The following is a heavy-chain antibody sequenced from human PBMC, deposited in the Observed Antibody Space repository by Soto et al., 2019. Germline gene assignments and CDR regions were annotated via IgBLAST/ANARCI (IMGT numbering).Heavy chain of an antibody. CDR1: GFTFSSYA. D-gene: IGHD6-19*01. CDR3: AKKAYTYSSGWYGAFDI. Sequence: GGSLRLSCAGSGFTFSSYAMSWVRQAPGKGLEWVSALSGSGSTTYYADSVKGRFTNSRDNSKNTLYLQMNSLRAEDTAVYYCAKKAYTYSSGWYGAFDIWGQGTMVTVSS. V-gene: IGHV3-23*01. J-gene: IGHJ3*02. CDR2: LSGSGSTT.